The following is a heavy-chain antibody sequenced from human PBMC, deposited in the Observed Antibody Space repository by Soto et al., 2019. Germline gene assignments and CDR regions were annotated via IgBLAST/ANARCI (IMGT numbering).Heavy chain of an antibody. D-gene: IGHD2-8*02. V-gene: IGHV4-59*01. CDR3: ARDIGNGMPGDWYFDL. Sequence: QVQLQESGPGLVKPSETLSLTCTVSGGSIGRYYWTWIRQAPGEGLEWIGYIYHSGSTNYKPSLKSRVTLSVDTSKNQFFLNLTSVTAADTAVYYCARDIGNGMPGDWYFDLWGRGTLVTVSS. CDR1: GGSIGRYY. CDR2: IYHSGST. J-gene: IGHJ2*01.